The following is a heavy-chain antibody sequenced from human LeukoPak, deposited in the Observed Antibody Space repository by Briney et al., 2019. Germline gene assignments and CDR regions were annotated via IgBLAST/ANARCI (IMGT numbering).Heavy chain of an antibody. J-gene: IGHJ4*02. CDR1: GDSISSYY. Sequence: SETLSLTCTVSGDSISSYYWSWIRQPPGKGLDWIGYIYTSEGTNYIPSLKGRVTTSIDTSKNQFSLKLSSVPAADSAVYSCARLTRLSTSPDRYYLDYWGQGTLVTVSS. CDR3: ARLTRLSTSPDRYYLDY. V-gene: IGHV4-4*09. CDR2: IYTSEGT. D-gene: IGHD6-6*01.